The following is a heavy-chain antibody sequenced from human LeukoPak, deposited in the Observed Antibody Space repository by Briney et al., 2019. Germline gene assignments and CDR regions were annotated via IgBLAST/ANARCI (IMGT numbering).Heavy chain of an antibody. CDR3: ARDGAIVVVVADNDAFDI. D-gene: IGHD2-15*01. J-gene: IGHJ3*02. Sequence: GGSLRLSCAASGFTFSSYGMHWVRQAPGKGLEWVAVISYDGSNKYYADSVKGRFTISRDNSKNTLYLQMNSLRAEDTAVYYCARDGAIVVVVADNDAFDIWGQGTMVTVSS. V-gene: IGHV3-30*03. CDR1: GFTFSSYG. CDR2: ISYDGSNK.